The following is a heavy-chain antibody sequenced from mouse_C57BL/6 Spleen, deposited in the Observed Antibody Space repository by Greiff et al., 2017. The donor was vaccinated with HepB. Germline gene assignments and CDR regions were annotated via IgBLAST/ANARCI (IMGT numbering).Heavy chain of an antibody. V-gene: IGHV1-78*01. D-gene: IGHD2-4*01. CDR1: GYTFTDHT. CDR2: IYPRDGST. J-gene: IGHJ1*03. CDR3: ARDDYESWDFDV. Sequence: VKLLESDAELVKPGASVKISCKVSGYTFTDHTIHWMKQRPEHGLEWIGYIYPRDGSTKYNEKFKGKATLTADKSSSTAYMQLNSLTSEDSAVYFCARDDYESWDFDVWGTGTTVTVSS.